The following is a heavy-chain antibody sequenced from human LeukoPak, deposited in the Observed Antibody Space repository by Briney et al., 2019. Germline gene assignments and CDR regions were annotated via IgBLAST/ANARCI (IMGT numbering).Heavy chain of an antibody. CDR3: ARGRYCSSTSCYYYFDY. CDR2: IYSGGST. Sequence: PGGSLRLSCAASGFTVVSSNYMSWVRQAPGKGREWVSVIYSGGSTYYADSVKGRFTISRDNSKNTLYLQMNSLRAEDTAVYYCARGRYCSSTSCYYYFDYWGQGTLVTVSS. J-gene: IGHJ4*02. D-gene: IGHD2-2*01. V-gene: IGHV3-53*01. CDR1: GFTVVSSNY.